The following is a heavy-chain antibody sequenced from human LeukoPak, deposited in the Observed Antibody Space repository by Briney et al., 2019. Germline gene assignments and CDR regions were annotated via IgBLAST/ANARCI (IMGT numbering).Heavy chain of an antibody. V-gene: IGHV4-39*07. CDR3: ARVPIGVVINYYYYYMDV. J-gene: IGHJ6*03. D-gene: IGHD3-3*01. CDR2: IYYTGRT. Sequence: PSETLSLTCTVSGDSVSSSSYYWGWIRQPPGKGLEWIGNIYYTGRTYYNPSLKSRVTISVDTSNRQFSLRLSSVTAADTAVYFCARVPIGVVINYYYYYMDVWGKGTTVTVSS. CDR1: GDSVSSSSYY.